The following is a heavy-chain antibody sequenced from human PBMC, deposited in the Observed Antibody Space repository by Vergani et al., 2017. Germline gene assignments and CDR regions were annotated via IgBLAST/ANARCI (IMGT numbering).Heavy chain of an antibody. D-gene: IGHD1-7*01. V-gene: IGHV3-30*03. CDR3: ARCYNWNYVSDY. Sequence: QVQLVESGGGVVQPGRSLRLSCAASGFTFSSYGMHWVRQAPGKGLEWVAVISYDGSNKYYADSVKGRFTISSDNSKNTLYLQMNSLRAEDTAVYYCARCYNWNYVSDYWGQGTLVTVSS. J-gene: IGHJ4*02. CDR1: GFTFSSYG. CDR2: ISYDGSNK.